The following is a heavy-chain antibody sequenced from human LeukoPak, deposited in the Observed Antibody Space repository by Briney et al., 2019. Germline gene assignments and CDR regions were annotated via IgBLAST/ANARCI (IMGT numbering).Heavy chain of an antibody. CDR1: GFSLKTYGVR. D-gene: IGHD3-3*01. CDR3: AHQGVVDDY. V-gene: IGHV2-5*01. CDR2: IYWNDDK. Sequence: SGPTLVKPTQTLTLTCTFSGFSLKTYGVRVGWIRQPPGKALEWLALIYWNDDKRYSPSLRSRLTITKDTSKNQVVLTMTNMDPVDTATYYCAHQGVVDDYWGQGTLVTVSS. J-gene: IGHJ4*02.